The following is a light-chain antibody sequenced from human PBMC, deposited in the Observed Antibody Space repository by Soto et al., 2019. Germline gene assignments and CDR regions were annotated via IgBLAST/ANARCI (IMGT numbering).Light chain of an antibody. J-gene: IGKJ2*01. CDR2: DAS. V-gene: IGKV1-33*01. Sequence: DIQMNQSPSSLSASVGDRVTITCQASQDISKYLNWYQQKPGKAPKLLIYDASNLETGVPSRFSGSGSGTDFTFTISILQPEDIATYYCPQYDNLPPYTVGQGTKLEIK. CDR1: QDISKY. CDR3: PQYDNLPPYT.